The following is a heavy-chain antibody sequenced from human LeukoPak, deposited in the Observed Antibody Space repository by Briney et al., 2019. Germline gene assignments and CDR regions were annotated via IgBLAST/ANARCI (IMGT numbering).Heavy chain of an antibody. Sequence: SETLSLTCTVSGGSISSYYWSWVRQPPGKGLEWIGYIYYSGSTNYNPSLKSRVTISVDTSKNQFSLKLSSVTAADTAVYYCARVRITMIVVAHAMDAFDIWGQGTMVTVSS. V-gene: IGHV4-59*01. D-gene: IGHD3-22*01. CDR3: ARVRITMIVVAHAMDAFDI. CDR2: IYYSGST. CDR1: GGSISSYY. J-gene: IGHJ3*02.